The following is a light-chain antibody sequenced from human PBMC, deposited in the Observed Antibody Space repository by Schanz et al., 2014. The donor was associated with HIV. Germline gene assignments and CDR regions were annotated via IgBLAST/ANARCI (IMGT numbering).Light chain of an antibody. Sequence: QSVLTQPPSASGTPGQRVTISCSGSSSNFRSNAVNWYQPLPGTAPRLVLYNTFHRPSGVPDRFSGSQSGTSASLAISGLRSEDEADYYCAAWDGSLNVWVFGGGTKLTVL. CDR1: SSNFRSNA. CDR2: NTF. J-gene: IGLJ3*02. CDR3: AAWDGSLNVWV. V-gene: IGLV1-44*01.